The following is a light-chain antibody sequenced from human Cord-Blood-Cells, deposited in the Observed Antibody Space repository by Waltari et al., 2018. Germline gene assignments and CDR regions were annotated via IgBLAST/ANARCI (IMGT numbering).Light chain of an antibody. V-gene: IGLV2-23*02. Sequence: QSALTQPASVSGSPGQSIPISCTGTSSDVGSYNLVPWYQQHPGKAPKLMIYEVSKRPSGVSNRFSGSKSGNTASLTISGLQAEDEADYYCCSYAGSSTYVFGTVTKVTVL. CDR1: SSDVGSYNL. CDR3: CSYAGSSTYV. CDR2: EVS. J-gene: IGLJ1*01.